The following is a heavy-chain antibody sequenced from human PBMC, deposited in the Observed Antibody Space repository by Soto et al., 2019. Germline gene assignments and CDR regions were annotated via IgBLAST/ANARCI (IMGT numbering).Heavy chain of an antibody. V-gene: IGHV3-23*01. CDR1: GFTFSNYA. CDR3: AIAYSRGYNPLLFAF. Sequence: GGSLRLSCAASGFTFSNYAMSWVRQAPGKGLEWVSAISGRGDDTYYADSVKGRFTISRDNSRNTVYVQMNSLRAEDTALYYCAIAYSRGYNPLLFAFCGQGSLVTVS. CDR2: ISGRGDDT. J-gene: IGHJ4*01. D-gene: IGHD3-3*01.